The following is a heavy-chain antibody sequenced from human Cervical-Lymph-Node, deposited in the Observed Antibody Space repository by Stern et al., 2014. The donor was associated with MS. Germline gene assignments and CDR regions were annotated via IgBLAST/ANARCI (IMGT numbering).Heavy chain of an antibody. J-gene: IGHJ4*02. CDR3: ARDLGVGPTAY. D-gene: IGHD1-26*01. Sequence: VQLVESGAEVRKPGSSVKVSCKASGGTFSNSGISWVRQAPGQGLEWMGGIIPLFGTTIYAQKFQGRVTITTDKSTGTAFLELRSLTSDDTAVYYCARDLGVGPTAYWGQGTLVTVSS. CDR1: GGTFSNSG. V-gene: IGHV1-69*06. CDR2: IIPLFGTT.